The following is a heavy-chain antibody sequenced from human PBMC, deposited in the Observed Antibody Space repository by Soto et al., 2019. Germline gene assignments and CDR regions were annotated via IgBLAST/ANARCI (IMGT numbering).Heavy chain of an antibody. V-gene: IGHV1-18*01. D-gene: IGHD2-2*01. Sequence: QVQLVQSGTEVKKPGASVKVSCKASGYTFTSYAFSWVRQAPGQGLEWMGWISAYNGNTNYAQKPHGRVTMTTDTSTNTAYMELRSLRSDDTAVYYCARVEAAMSGHWFDPWGQGTLVTVSS. J-gene: IGHJ5*02. CDR2: ISAYNGNT. CDR3: ARVEAAMSGHWFDP. CDR1: GYTFTSYA.